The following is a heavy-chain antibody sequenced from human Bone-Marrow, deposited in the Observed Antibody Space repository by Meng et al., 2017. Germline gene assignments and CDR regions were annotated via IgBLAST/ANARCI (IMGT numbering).Heavy chain of an antibody. V-gene: IGHV3-30*01. CDR2: ISYDGSNK. CDR1: GFTFSSYA. J-gene: IGHJ4*02. Sequence: QVQLVQFGAEVKKPGGSLRLSCAASGFTFSSYAMHWVRQAPGKGLEWVAVISYDGSNKYYADSVKGRFTISRDNSKNTLYLQMNSLRAEDTAAYYCARVVWGYWGQGTLVTVSS. CDR3: ARVVWGY. D-gene: IGHD1-26*01.